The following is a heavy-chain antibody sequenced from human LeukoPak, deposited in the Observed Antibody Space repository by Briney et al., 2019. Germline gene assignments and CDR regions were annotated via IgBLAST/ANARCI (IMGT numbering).Heavy chain of an antibody. V-gene: IGHV4-39*07. CDR3: ARASHSPGAMVKNYDFWSGYYPYYFDY. J-gene: IGHJ4*02. CDR2: ISYSGST. CDR1: GGSISISGYY. D-gene: IGHD3-3*01. Sequence: SETLSLTCTVSGGSISISGYYWGWIRQPPGKGLEWIGSISYSGSTYYNPSLKSRVTISVDTSKNQFSLKLSSVTAADTAVYYCARASHSPGAMVKNYDFWSGYYPYYFDYWGQGTLVTVSS.